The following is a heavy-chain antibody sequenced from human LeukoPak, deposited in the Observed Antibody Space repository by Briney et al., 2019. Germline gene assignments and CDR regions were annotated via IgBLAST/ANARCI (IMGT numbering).Heavy chain of an antibody. Sequence: ASVKVACKASGYTFTSYAMHWLRQAPGQSLEWMGWINAGNGNTKYSQKFQGRVTITRDTSASTAYMELSSLRSEDTAVYYCARKRITMVRGQNDAFDIWGQGTMVTVSS. CDR2: INAGNGNT. D-gene: IGHD3-10*01. J-gene: IGHJ3*02. V-gene: IGHV1-3*01. CDR3: ARKRITMVRGQNDAFDI. CDR1: GYTFTSYA.